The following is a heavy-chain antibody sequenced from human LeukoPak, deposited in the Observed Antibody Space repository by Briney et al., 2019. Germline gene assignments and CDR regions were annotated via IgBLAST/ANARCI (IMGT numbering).Heavy chain of an antibody. CDR2: ISAYNGNT. V-gene: IGHV1-18*01. CDR1: GYTFTSYG. D-gene: IGHD1-1*01. Sequence: ASVKVSCKASGYTFTSYGISWVRQAPGQGLGWMGWISAYNGNTNYAQKLQGRVTMTTDTSTSTAYMELRSLRSDDTAVYYCARGANWNDQVYYYYYYMDVWGKGTTVTVSS. CDR3: ARGANWNDQVYYYYYYMDV. J-gene: IGHJ6*03.